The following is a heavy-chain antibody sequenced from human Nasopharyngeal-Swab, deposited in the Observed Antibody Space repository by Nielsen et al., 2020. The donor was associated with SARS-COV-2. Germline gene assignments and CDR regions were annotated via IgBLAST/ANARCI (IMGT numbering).Heavy chain of an antibody. D-gene: IGHD5-24*01. J-gene: IGHJ4*02. V-gene: IGHV3-53*01. Sequence: GGSLRLSCAASGFTVSSNCMSWVRQAPGKGLEWVSIIYPSGSTYYAESVKGRFTISRDNSKNTLYLQMNSLRAEDTAFYYCARMGSTNYFDYWGQGTLVTVSS. CDR3: ARMGSTNYFDY. CDR2: IYPSGST. CDR1: GFTVSSNC.